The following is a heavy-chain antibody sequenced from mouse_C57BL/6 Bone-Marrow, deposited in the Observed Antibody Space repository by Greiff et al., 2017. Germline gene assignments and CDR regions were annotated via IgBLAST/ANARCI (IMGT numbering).Heavy chain of an antibody. CDR3: ARGTISITTVYCAMDY. CDR2: INPNNGGT. V-gene: IGHV1-22*01. Sequence: VQLQQSGPELVKPGASVKMSCKASGYTFTDYNMHWVKQSPGKSLEWIGYINPNNGGTSYNQKFKGKATLTVNKSSSTAYMARRSLTSEDSAVYYCARGTISITTVYCAMDYWGQGTSVTVSS. CDR1: GYTFTDYN. J-gene: IGHJ4*01. D-gene: IGHD1-1*01.